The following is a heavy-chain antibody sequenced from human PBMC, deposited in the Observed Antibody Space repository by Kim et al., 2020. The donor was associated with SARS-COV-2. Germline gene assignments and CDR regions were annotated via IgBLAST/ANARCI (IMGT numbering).Heavy chain of an antibody. CDR1: GFTFSSYS. V-gene: IGHV3-21*01. CDR3: ARDAGASHPYYDYVWGSYGPFSHAFDI. CDR2: ISSSSSYI. J-gene: IGHJ3*02. Sequence: GGSLRLSCAASGFTFSSYSMNWVRQAPGKGLEWVSSISSSSSYIYYADSVKGRFTISRDNAKNSLYLQMNSLRAEDTAVYYCARDAGASHPYYDYVWGSYGPFSHAFDIWGQGTMVTVSS. D-gene: IGHD3-16*01.